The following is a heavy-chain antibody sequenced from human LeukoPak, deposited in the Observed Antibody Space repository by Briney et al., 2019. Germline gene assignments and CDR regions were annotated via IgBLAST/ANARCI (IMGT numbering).Heavy chain of an antibody. CDR2: IYSGGST. Sequence: GGSLRLSCAASGFTFSSYAMSWVRQAPGKGLEWVSVIYSGGSTYYADSVKGRFTISRDNSKNTLYLQMNSLKAEDTAVYYCASSGAVAGTDYFDYWGQGTLVTVSS. CDR1: GFTFSSYA. V-gene: IGHV3-66*02. J-gene: IGHJ4*02. CDR3: ASSGAVAGTDYFDY. D-gene: IGHD6-19*01.